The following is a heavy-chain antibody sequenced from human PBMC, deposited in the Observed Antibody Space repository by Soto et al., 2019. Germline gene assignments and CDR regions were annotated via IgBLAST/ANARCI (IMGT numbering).Heavy chain of an antibody. Sequence: EVQLVESGGGLVKPVGSLRLSCAASGFTFSSYSMNCVRQAPGKGLEWVSSISSSRSYRYYADSVKGRFTISRDNAKNSLYLQMNSVRAEDTAVYYCARDPLVVVPADIGAIPGRPISRGDAFDIWGRGTMVTVSS. CDR3: ARDPLVVVPADIGAIPGRPISRGDAFDI. J-gene: IGHJ3*02. CDR2: ISSSRSYR. CDR1: GFTFSSYS. V-gene: IGHV3-21*01. D-gene: IGHD2-2*02.